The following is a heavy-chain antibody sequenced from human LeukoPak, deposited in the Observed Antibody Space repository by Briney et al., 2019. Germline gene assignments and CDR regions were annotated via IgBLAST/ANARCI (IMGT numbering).Heavy chain of an antibody. V-gene: IGHV4-34*01. CDR1: GGSFSGYY. J-gene: IGHJ6*02. Sequence: SETLSLTCAVYGGSFSGYYWSWIRQPPGKGLEWIGEINHSGSTNYNPSLKSRVTISVDTSKNQFSLKLSSVTAADTAVYYCARATIGIVGASGYEWRSYYYYGMDVWGQGTTVTVSS. D-gene: IGHD1-26*01. CDR3: ARATIGIVGASGYEWRSYYYYGMDV. CDR2: INHSGST.